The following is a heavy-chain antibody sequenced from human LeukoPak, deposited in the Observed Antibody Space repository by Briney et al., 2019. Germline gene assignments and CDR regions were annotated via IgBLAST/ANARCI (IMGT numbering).Heavy chain of an antibody. CDR2: IGSSENII. J-gene: IGHJ4*02. Sequence: GGSLRVSCAASGFTVNDYYMSWIRQAPGKGLEWVSDIGSSENIISYANSVKGRFAISRDIAKNTLYLQMNSLRAEDTAVYYCAKVMTRTMVRGVAPSDDWGQRTLVTVSS. D-gene: IGHD3-10*01. CDR3: AKVMTRTMVRGVAPSDD. V-gene: IGHV3-11*01. CDR1: GFTVNDYY.